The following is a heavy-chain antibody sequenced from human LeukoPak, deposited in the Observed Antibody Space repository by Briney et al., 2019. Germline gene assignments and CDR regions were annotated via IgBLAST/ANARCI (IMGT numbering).Heavy chain of an antibody. CDR3: AIHVKSIVATQFDF. J-gene: IGHJ4*02. D-gene: IGHD1-26*01. Sequence: SETLSLTCTVSGGSISSNNYYWGWVRQPPGKGLEWIGSIYYSGSTYYSPSLKSRVSISVDTSKNHFSLELSSVTAADTAVYYCAIHVKSIVATQFDFWGQGTLVSVSS. CDR1: GGSISSNNYY. V-gene: IGHV4-39*01. CDR2: IYYSGST.